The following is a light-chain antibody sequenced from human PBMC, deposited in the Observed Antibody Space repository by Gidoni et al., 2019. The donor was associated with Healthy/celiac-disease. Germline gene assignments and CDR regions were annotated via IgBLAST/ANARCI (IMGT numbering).Light chain of an antibody. CDR1: SGYSNYK. V-gene: IGLV9-49*01. CDR3: GADHGSGSNFVVV. Sequence: QPVLTQPPSASASLGASVPLTCTLSSGYSNYKVEWYQQRPGKGPRFVMRVGTGGIVGSKGDGIPDRFSVLGSGLNRYLTIKNIQEEDESDYHCGADHGSGSNFVVVFGGGTKLTVL. J-gene: IGLJ2*01. CDR2: VGTGGIVG.